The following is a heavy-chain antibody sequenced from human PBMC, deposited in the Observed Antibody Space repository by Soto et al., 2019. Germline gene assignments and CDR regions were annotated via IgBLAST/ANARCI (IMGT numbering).Heavy chain of an antibody. V-gene: IGHV1-18*04. CDR2: ISAYNGNT. CDR1: GYTFPGYG. CDR3: ARNLPQIVLPTVSPFDP. Sequence: ASVKVSCKASGYTFPGYGISWVRQAPGQGLEWMGWISAYNGNTKYAQKLQGRVTMTTDTSTSTAYMELRSLRADDTAVYYCARNLPQIVLPTVSPFDPWVQGTLVTVSS. J-gene: IGHJ5*02. D-gene: IGHD2-15*01.